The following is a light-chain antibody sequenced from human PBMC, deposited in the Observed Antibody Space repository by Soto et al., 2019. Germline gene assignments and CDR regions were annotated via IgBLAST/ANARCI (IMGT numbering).Light chain of an antibody. CDR2: GAS. CDR3: QESYSFLWGT. V-gene: IGKV1-39*01. CDR1: QNINTY. Sequence: DVPMTQSPSSLSASVGDRVTITCRTSQNINTYLNWYQQKPGKAPKLLIYGASSLQSGVPLRFSGSGSGTDFTLTISSLQPEDFATYYCQESYSFLWGTCGQGTKVEIK. J-gene: IGKJ1*01.